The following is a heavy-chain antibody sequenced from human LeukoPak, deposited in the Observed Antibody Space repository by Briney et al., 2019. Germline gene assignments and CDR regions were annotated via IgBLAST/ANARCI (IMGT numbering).Heavy chain of an antibody. CDR2: IYYSGST. D-gene: IGHD3-3*01. V-gene: IGHV4-59*01. Sequence: SETLSLTCTVSGGSISSYYWSWIRQPPGKGLEWIGYIYYSGSTNYNPSLKSRVTISVDTSKNQFSLKLSSVTAADTAVYYCARDPITIFGVAPGNWFDPWGQGTLVTVSS. J-gene: IGHJ5*02. CDR3: ARDPITIFGVAPGNWFDP. CDR1: GGSISSYY.